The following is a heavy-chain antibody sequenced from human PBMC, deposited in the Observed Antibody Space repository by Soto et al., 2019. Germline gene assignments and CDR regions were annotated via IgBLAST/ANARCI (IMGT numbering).Heavy chain of an antibody. Sequence: SETLSLTCTVSGGSISSSSYYWGWIRQPPGKGLEWIGSIYYSGSTYYNPSLKSRVTISVDTSKNQFSLKLSSVTAADTAVYYCASYSSGWYPPFDYWGQGTLVTVSS. J-gene: IGHJ4*02. CDR2: IYYSGST. D-gene: IGHD6-19*01. V-gene: IGHV4-39*01. CDR1: GGSISSSSYY. CDR3: ASYSSGWYPPFDY.